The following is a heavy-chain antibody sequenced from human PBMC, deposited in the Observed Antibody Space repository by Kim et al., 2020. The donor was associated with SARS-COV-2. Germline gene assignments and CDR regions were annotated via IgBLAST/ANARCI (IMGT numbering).Heavy chain of an antibody. CDR1: GYSFTSYW. V-gene: IGHV5-51*01. CDR3: ARHEGTSSPVSAVLDP. CDR2: IYPGDFDT. J-gene: IGHJ5*02. Sequence: GESLKISCKGSGYSFTSYWIGWVRQMPGKGLEWMGIIYPGDFDTRYSPSFQGQVTISADKSISTAYLQWSSLKASDTAMYYCARHEGTSSPVSAVLDPWGQGTLVTVSS. D-gene: IGHD6-25*01.